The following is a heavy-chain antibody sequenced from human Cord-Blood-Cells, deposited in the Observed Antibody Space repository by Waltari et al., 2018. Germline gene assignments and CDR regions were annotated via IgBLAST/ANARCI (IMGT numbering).Heavy chain of an antibody. CDR2: ISGSGGST. CDR3: AKDRVRYPMDV. V-gene: IGHV3-23*01. J-gene: IGHJ6*02. D-gene: IGHD1-1*01. Sequence: EVQLLESGGGLVQPGGCLRLSCAASGFTFSRYAMSWVRKAPGKGLEWVSVISGSGGSTYYADSVKGRFTISRDNSKNTLYLQMNSLRAEDTAVYYCAKDRVRYPMDVWGQGTTVTVSS. CDR1: GFTFSRYA.